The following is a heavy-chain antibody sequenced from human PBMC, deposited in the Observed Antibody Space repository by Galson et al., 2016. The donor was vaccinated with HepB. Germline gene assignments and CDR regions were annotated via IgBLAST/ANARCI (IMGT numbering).Heavy chain of an antibody. CDR3: ARVPMVRGVIIGGDYYYYGMDV. Sequence: TLSLTCTVSGGSISNGGYYWSWIRQHPGKGLEWIGYIFYSGNTYYNPSLKSRVTISVDTSENQFSLNLSSVTAADTAVYYCARVPMVRGVIIGGDYYYYGMDVWGQGTTVTVSS. CDR2: IFYSGNT. J-gene: IGHJ6*02. CDR1: GGSISNGGYY. V-gene: IGHV4-31*03. D-gene: IGHD3-10*01.